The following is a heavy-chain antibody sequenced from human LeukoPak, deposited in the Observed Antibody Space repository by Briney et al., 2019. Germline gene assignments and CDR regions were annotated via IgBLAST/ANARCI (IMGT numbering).Heavy chain of an antibody. CDR3: ARDYDEDY. J-gene: IGHJ4*02. Sequence: GGSLRLSCAASGFTFSIYAMTWVRQAPGKGLEWVSGISGRGDSTYYADSVKGRFTISRDNSKNTLYLQMNSLRAEDTAVYYCARDYDEDYWGQGTLVTVSS. V-gene: IGHV3-23*01. CDR2: ISGRGDST. D-gene: IGHD4-17*01. CDR1: GFTFSIYA.